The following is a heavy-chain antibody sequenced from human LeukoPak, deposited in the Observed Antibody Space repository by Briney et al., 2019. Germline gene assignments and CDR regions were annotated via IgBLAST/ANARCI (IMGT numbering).Heavy chain of an antibody. Sequence: GGSLRLSCAVSGFTFSSYGMHWVRQAPGKGLEWVANIKQDGSEKYYVDSVKGRFTISRDNAKNSLYLQMNSLRAEDTAVYYCARGTIAAAGYYYFDYWGQGTQVTVSS. J-gene: IGHJ4*02. V-gene: IGHV3-7*04. CDR1: GFTFSSYG. CDR3: ARGTIAAAGYYYFDY. D-gene: IGHD6-13*01. CDR2: IKQDGSEK.